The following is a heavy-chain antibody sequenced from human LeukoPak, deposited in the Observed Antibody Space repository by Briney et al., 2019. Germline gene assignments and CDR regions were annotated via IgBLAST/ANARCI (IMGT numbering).Heavy chain of an antibody. J-gene: IGHJ4*02. CDR2: ISGSGGST. CDR1: GFTFSSYA. Sequence: GGSLRLSCAASGFTFSSYAMSWVRQAPGKGLEWVSAISGSGGSTYNADSMKGRFTISRDNSKNTLYLQMNGLRAEDTAVYSCAKDRQYSGYDCSTDYWGQGTLVTVSS. CDR3: AKDRQYSGYDCSTDY. V-gene: IGHV3-23*01. D-gene: IGHD5-12*01.